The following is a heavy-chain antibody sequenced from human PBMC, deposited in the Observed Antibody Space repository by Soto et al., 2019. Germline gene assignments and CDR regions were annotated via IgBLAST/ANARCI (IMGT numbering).Heavy chain of an antibody. CDR1: GSNFDSYA. D-gene: IGHD3-16*01. CDR3: AKGGFWVHYGMDV. J-gene: IGHJ6*02. Sequence: EVQLLESGGGLVQPGGSLRLSCAASGSNFDSYAMNWVRQAPGTGLEWVSGISRDGGTTFYADSVKGRFTIASDNSENTLYMEMNSLRVEDTAVYYCAKGGFWVHYGMDVWGQGTTVTVSS. CDR2: ISRDGGTT. V-gene: IGHV3-23*01.